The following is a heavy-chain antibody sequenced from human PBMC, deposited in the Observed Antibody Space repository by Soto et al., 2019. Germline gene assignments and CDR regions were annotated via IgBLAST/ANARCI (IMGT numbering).Heavy chain of an antibody. CDR1: GGTFSRHA. V-gene: IGHV1-69*10. CDR2: ISPTFGIA. J-gene: IGHJ4*02. D-gene: IGHD1-26*01. CDR3: ASERSAQYFDS. Sequence: GASVKVSCKASGGTFSRHAIAWARQAPGQGLEWMGGISPTFGIATYAPKFQGRVAISADRSSNTAYMELSSLRSQDTAVYYCASERSAQYFDSWGQGTVVTVSS.